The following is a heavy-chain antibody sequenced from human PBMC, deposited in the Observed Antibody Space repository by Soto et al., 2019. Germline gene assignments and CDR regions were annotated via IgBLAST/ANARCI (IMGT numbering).Heavy chain of an antibody. CDR3: TIDIASSGVGELDY. Sequence: EVHLVESGGGLLKPGGSLRLSYVASEFTFTSAWLTWVRQAPGKGLEWVARIKSKTSGETTDYAAPVRGRFTISRDDSKATVYLQMNSLKTEDTAIYYCTIDIASSGVGELDYWGQGTQVTVSS. V-gene: IGHV3-15*01. CDR2: IKSKTSGETT. J-gene: IGHJ4*02. D-gene: IGHD5-12*01. CDR1: EFTFTSAW.